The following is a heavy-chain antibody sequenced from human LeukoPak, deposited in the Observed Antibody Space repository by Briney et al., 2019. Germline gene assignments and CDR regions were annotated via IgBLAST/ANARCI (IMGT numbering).Heavy chain of an antibody. CDR2: ISGSGGST. V-gene: IGHV3-23*01. CDR1: GFTFSSYS. D-gene: IGHD1-26*01. J-gene: IGHJ4*02. CDR3: AKIGSRGSYFRS. Sequence: GGSLRLSCAASGFTFSSYSMNWVRQAPGKGLEWVSAISGSGGSTYYADSVKGRFTISRDNSKNTLYLQMNSLRAEDTAVYYCAKIGSRGSYFRSWGQGTLVTVSS.